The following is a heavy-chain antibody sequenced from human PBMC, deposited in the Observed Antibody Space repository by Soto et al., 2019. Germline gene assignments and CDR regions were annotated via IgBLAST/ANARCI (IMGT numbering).Heavy chain of an antibody. D-gene: IGHD6-19*01. V-gene: IGHV5-51*01. J-gene: IGHJ6*02. CDR2: IYPGDSDT. CDR3: ARDHAIAVAGTGLGSYYYGMDV. Sequence: PGESLKLSCTGSGYSFTSYWIGWVRQMPGKGLEWMGIIYPGDSDTRYSPSFQGQVTISADKSISTAYLQWSSLRAEDTAVYYCARDHAIAVAGTGLGSYYYGMDVWGQGTTVTVSS. CDR1: GYSFTSYW.